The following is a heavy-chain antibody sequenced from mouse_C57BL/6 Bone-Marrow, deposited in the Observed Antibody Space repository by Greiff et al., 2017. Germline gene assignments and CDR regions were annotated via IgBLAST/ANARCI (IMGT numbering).Heavy chain of an antibody. J-gene: IGHJ3*01. V-gene: IGHV10-1*01. CDR3: VRCLEFSFAY. D-gene: IGHD2-10*02. CDR2: IRSKSNNYAT. Sequence: GGGLVQPKGSLKLSCAASGFSFNTYAMNWVRQAPGKGLEWVARIRSKSNNYATYYADSVKDRFTISRDDSESMLYLQMNNLKTEDTAMYYCVRCLEFSFAYWGQGTLVTVSA. CDR1: GFSFNTYA.